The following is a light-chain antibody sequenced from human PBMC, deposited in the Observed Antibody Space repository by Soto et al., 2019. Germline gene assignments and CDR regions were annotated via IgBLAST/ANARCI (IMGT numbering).Light chain of an antibody. Sequence: DIQMTQSPSSLSASVGGRVNITCRGSQGIRNDLGWCQQKPGKAPXLLIYGASTLQSGVPSRFGGSGSGTDYTLTISSLQPEDLATYYYQQSYRTPTFGQGTRLEIK. CDR2: GAS. V-gene: IGKV1-39*01. CDR3: QQSYRTPT. J-gene: IGKJ5*01. CDR1: QGIRND.